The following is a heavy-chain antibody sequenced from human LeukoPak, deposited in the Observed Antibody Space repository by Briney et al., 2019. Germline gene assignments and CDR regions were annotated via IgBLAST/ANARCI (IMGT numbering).Heavy chain of an antibody. CDR2: IYYSGST. CDR3: ATGSSRYYYYMDV. CDR1: GGSISSSSYY. V-gene: IGHV4-39*01. D-gene: IGHD3-10*01. J-gene: IGHJ6*03. Sequence: KPSETLSLTCTVSGGSISSSSYYWGWIRQPPGKGLEWIGSIYYSGSTYYNPSLKSRVTISVDTSKNQFSLKLSSVTAADTAVYYCATGSSRYYYYMDVWGKGTTVTVSS.